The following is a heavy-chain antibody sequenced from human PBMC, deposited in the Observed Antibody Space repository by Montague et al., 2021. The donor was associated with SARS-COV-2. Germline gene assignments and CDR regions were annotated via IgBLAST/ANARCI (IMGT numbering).Heavy chain of an antibody. V-gene: IGHV3-48*03. Sequence: SLRLSCAASGFTFSSYEMNWVRQAPGKGLEWVSYISSSGSYIYYADSVKGRFTISRDNAKNSLYLQMNSLRAEDTAVYYCARGGVRQQVIGFWGQGSLVTVSS. CDR2: ISSSGSYI. D-gene: IGHD3-10*02. CDR1: GFTFSSYE. J-gene: IGHJ4*02. CDR3: ARGGVRQQVIGF.